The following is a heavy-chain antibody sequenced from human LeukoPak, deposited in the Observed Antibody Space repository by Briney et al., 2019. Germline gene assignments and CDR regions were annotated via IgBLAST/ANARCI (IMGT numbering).Heavy chain of an antibody. CDR2: INPNSGGT. CDR3: ARGFGIVVVPAASFDP. J-gene: IGHJ5*02. V-gene: IGHV1-2*02. D-gene: IGHD2-2*01. Sequence: ASVKVSCKAFGYTFTGYYMHWVRQAPGQGLEWMGWINPNSGGTNYAQKFQGRVTMTRDTSISTAYMELSRLRSDDTAVYYCARGFGIVVVPAASFDPWGQGSLVTVSS. CDR1: GYTFTGYY.